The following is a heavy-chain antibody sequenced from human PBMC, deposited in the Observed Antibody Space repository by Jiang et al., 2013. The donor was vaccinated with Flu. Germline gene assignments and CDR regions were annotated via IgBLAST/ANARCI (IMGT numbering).Heavy chain of an antibody. J-gene: IGHJ5*02. CDR1: GDSISSGSYY. CDR2: IYTSGST. D-gene: IGHD3-16*02. V-gene: IGHV4-61*02. Sequence: GSGLVKPSQTLSLTCTVSGDSISSGSYYWSWIRQPAGKGLEWIGRIYTSGSTNYNPSLKSRVTISVDTPKNQFSLKLGSVTAADTAVYYCASLDYDYIWGSYRYAWGQGTLVTVSS. CDR3: ASLDYDYIWGSYRYA.